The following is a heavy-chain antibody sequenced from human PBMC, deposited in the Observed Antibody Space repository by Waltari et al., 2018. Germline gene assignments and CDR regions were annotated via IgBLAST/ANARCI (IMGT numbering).Heavy chain of an antibody. J-gene: IGHJ4*02. Sequence: QVQLQQWGAGLLKPSETLSLTCAVYGGSFSGYYWSWIRQPPGKGLEWIGEINHSGSTNYNPSRKRRVTISVDTSKNQFSLKLGSVTAADTAVYYCAREVLSRGIYFDYWGQGTLVTVSS. CDR2: INHSGST. V-gene: IGHV4-34*01. CDR3: AREVLSRGIYFDY. D-gene: IGHD2-8*02. CDR1: GGSFSGYY.